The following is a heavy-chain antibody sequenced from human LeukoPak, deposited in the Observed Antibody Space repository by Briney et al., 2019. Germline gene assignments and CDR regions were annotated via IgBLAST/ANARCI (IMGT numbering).Heavy chain of an antibody. Sequence: ASVKVSCKASGGTFRHYPISWVRQAPGQGLEWMGGILPIFRMTNYAEKFQGRVTITADESTTTAYLELNSLRSEDTAVYYCAICSSTWSGDRPDSWGQGSLVTVSS. CDR1: GGTFRHYP. J-gene: IGHJ4*02. CDR3: AICSSTWSGDRPDS. V-gene: IGHV1-69*13. D-gene: IGHD2-2*01. CDR2: ILPIFRMT.